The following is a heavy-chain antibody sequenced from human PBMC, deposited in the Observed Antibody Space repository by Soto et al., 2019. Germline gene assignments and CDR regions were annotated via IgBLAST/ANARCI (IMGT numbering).Heavy chain of an antibody. D-gene: IGHD3-10*01. CDR1: GGSISSYY. V-gene: IGHV4-59*01. Sequence: LSLTCTVSGGSISSYYWSWIRQPPGEGLEWIGYIYYSGSTNYNPSLKSRVTISVDTSKNQFSLKLSSVTAADTAVYYCARVESILWFGELLSPMDVWGQGTTVTVSS. CDR3: ARVESILWFGELLSPMDV. CDR2: IYYSGST. J-gene: IGHJ6*02.